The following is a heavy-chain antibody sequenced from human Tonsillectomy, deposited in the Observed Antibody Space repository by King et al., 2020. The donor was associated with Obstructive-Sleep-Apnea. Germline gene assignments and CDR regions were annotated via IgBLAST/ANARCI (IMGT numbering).Heavy chain of an antibody. Sequence: VQLVESGGGLVKPGGSLRLSCAASGFSFTNAWMSWVRQAPGKGLEWVGRIKSKADGGTTDYAAPVKGRFTILRDDSKYTLYLQMNSLKTEDTAVYYCTTDPIYPTEYFHHWGQGTLVTVSP. V-gene: IGHV3-15*01. CDR3: TTDPIYPTEYFHH. D-gene: IGHD3-3*01. CDR1: GFSFTNAW. CDR2: IKSKADGGTT. J-gene: IGHJ1*01.